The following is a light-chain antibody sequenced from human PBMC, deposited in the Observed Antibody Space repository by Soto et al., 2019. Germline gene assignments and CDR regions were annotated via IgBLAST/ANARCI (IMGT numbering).Light chain of an antibody. CDR3: QHFGGTTFT. Sequence: EIVLTQSPGTLSLSPGERATLSCRASQSVNIRYLAWYQQKPGQAPRLLIYGASSRATGIPDRFSGSGSGTHFTLTISRLEPGDFAVYYCQHFGGTTFTFGQGTRLEIK. V-gene: IGKV3-20*01. CDR1: QSVNIRY. J-gene: IGKJ5*01. CDR2: GAS.